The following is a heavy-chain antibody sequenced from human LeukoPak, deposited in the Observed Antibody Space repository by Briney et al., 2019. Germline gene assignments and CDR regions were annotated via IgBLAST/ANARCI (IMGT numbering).Heavy chain of an antibody. Sequence: GGSLRLSCAASGFTFSNYAMSWVRQAPGKGLEWVSAISATGGSTYYTGYVKGRFTISRDNSKNTLYPQMNSLKAEDTAVYYCAKRFCSSGGCSDFDYWGQGTLVTVSS. D-gene: IGHD2-15*01. CDR2: ISATGGST. J-gene: IGHJ4*02. V-gene: IGHV3-23*01. CDR1: GFTFSNYA. CDR3: AKRFCSSGGCSDFDY.